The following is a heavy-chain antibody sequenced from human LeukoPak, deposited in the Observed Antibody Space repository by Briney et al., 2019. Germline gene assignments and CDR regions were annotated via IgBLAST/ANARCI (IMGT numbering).Heavy chain of an antibody. D-gene: IGHD4/OR15-4a*01. CDR1: GFTVTSNS. Sequence: GGSLRLSCTVSGFTVTSNSMSWVRQAPGKGLEWVSFIYSGSTHYSDSVKGRFTISRDNSKNTLYLQMNSLRAEDTAVYYCARDGSEDYGFDYWGQGTLVTVSS. CDR3: ARDGSEDYGFDY. V-gene: IGHV3-66*03. J-gene: IGHJ4*02. CDR2: IYSGST.